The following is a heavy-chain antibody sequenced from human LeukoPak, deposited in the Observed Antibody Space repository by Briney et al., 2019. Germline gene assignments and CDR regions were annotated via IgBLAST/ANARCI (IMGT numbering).Heavy chain of an antibody. D-gene: IGHD3-22*01. CDR1: GGSISSYY. V-gene: IGHV4-59*01. CDR3: ARARYGYYDSSGYCDY. Sequence: KPSETLSLTCTVSGGSISSYYWSWIRQPPGKGPEWIGYIYYSGSTNYNPSLKSRVTISVDTSKNQFSLKLSSVTAADTAVYYCARARYGYYDSSGYCDYWGQGTLVTVSS. CDR2: IYYSGST. J-gene: IGHJ4*02.